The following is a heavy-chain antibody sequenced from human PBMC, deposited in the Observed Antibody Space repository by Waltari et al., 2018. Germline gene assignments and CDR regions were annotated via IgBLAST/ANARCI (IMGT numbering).Heavy chain of an antibody. V-gene: IGHV3-33*01. CDR2: IWYEGSNK. CDR1: GFTFSSYG. CDR3: ARHGVGLLWFGELLSWFDP. D-gene: IGHD3-10*01. Sequence: QVQLVESGGGVVQPGRSLRLSCAASGFTFSSYGMHWVRQAPGKGLEWVAVIWYEGSNKYYADSVKGRFTISRDNSKNTLYLQMNSLRAEDMAVYYCARHGVGLLWFGELLSWFDPWGQGTLVTVSS. J-gene: IGHJ5*02.